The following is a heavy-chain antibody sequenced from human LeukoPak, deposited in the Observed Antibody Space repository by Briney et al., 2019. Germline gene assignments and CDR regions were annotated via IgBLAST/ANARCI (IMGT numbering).Heavy chain of an antibody. CDR1: GGSFSGYY. CDR3: ARGNFILTGYFTYYYYYYYMDV. Sequence: PSETLSLTCAVYGGSFSGYYWSWIRQPPGKGLEWIGEINHSGGTNYNPSLKSRVTISVDTSKNQFSLKLSSVTAADTAVYYCARGNFILTGYFTYYYYYYYMDVWGKGTTVTVSS. CDR2: INHSGGT. D-gene: IGHD3-9*01. V-gene: IGHV4-34*01. J-gene: IGHJ6*03.